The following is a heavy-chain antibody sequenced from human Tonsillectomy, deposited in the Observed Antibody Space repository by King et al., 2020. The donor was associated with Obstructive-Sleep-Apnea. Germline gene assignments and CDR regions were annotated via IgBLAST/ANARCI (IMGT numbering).Heavy chain of an antibody. CDR1: GGSISSYY. J-gene: IGHJ5*02. CDR2: IYYSGST. D-gene: IGHD2-2*01. CDR3: ARGLDIVVVPAAMPNWFDP. V-gene: IGHV4-59*01. Sequence: PLQESGPGLVKPSETLSLTCTVSGGSISSYYWSWIRQPPGKGLEWIGYIYYSGSTNYNPSLKSRVTISVDTSKNQFSLKLSSVTAADTAVYYCARGLDIVVVPAAMPNWFDPWGQGTLVTVSS.